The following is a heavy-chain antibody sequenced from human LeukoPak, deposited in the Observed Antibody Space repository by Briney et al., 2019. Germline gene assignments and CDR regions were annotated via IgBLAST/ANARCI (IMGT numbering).Heavy chain of an antibody. CDR3: TGDYYDRDDI. CDR1: GFTLSSYW. J-gene: IGHJ3*02. D-gene: IGHD3-22*01. V-gene: IGHV3-7*01. CDR2: IKQDGSEK. Sequence: GGSLRLSCAVSGFTLSSYWMNWVRQAPGKGLEWVANIKQDGSEKHYVDSVKGRFTISRGNAKNSLYLQMNSLRAEDTAVYYCTGDYYDRDDIWGQGTMVTVSS.